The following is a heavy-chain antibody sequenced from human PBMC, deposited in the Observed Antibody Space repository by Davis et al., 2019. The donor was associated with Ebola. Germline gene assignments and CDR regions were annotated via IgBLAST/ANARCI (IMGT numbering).Heavy chain of an antibody. CDR3: AKDEGAIVVVVAATLPFGMDV. J-gene: IGHJ6*02. Sequence: GGSLRLSCAASGFTFSSYWMSWVRQAPGKGLEWVSAISGSGGSTYYADSVKGRFTISRDNSKNTLYLQMNSLRAEDTAVYYCAKDEGAIVVVVAATLPFGMDVWGQGTTVTVSS. CDR2: ISGSGGST. D-gene: IGHD2-15*01. CDR1: GFTFSSYW. V-gene: IGHV3-23*01.